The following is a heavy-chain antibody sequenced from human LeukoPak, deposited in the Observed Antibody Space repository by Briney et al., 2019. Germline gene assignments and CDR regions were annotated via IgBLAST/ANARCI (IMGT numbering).Heavy chain of an antibody. Sequence: GGSLRLSCAASGFTFSTYAMAWVRQAPGKGLEWVSGISGSGSSTYYADSVKGRFTISRDNPKNTLYLQMNSLRAEDTAIYYCAKLWRGSHPRYFDHWGQGTLVTVSS. D-gene: IGHD1-26*01. J-gene: IGHJ4*02. CDR3: AKLWRGSHPRYFDH. CDR1: GFTFSTYA. V-gene: IGHV3-23*01. CDR2: ISGSGSST.